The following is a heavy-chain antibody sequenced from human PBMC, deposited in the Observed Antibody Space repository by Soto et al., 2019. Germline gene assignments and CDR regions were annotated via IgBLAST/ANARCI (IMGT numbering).Heavy chain of an antibody. CDR1: GFTFSSYW. CDR3: ARDIYYDFWSGYYYYYYGMDV. D-gene: IGHD3-3*01. CDR2: INSDGSST. V-gene: IGHV3-74*01. J-gene: IGHJ6*02. Sequence: EVQLVESWGGLVQPGGSLRLSCAASGFTFSSYWMHWVRQAPGKGLVWVSRINSDGSSTSYADSVKGRFTISRDNAKNTLYLQMNSLRAEDTAVYYCARDIYYDFWSGYYYYYYGMDVWGQGTTVTVSS.